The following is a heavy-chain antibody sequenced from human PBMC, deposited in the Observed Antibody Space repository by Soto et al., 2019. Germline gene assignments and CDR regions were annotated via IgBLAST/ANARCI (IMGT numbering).Heavy chain of an antibody. CDR2: IYPSGSA. CDR1: GGSISSGGYS. D-gene: IGHD3-3*01. Sequence: QVQLQESGSGLVKPSQTLSLTCAVSGGSISSGGYSWNWIRQPPGRGLEWIGNIYPSGSANYSPSLITRATISLDRSMNQFSLKLPSVTAADTAIYYCAREIFPYGMDVWGPGTTVTVSS. V-gene: IGHV4-30-2*01. J-gene: IGHJ6*02. CDR3: AREIFPYGMDV.